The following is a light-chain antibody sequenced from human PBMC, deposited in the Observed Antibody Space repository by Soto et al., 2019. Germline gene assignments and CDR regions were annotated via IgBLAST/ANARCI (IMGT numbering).Light chain of an antibody. CDR2: GAS. Sequence: EIVMTQSPATLSVSPGERATLSCRASQSVSGNLAWYQQQPGQAPRLLIYGASTRATGIPARFSGSGSGTEFTITISSLQSEDFAVYYCQQYNNWPTLTFGGGTKVEIK. J-gene: IGKJ4*01. V-gene: IGKV3-15*01. CDR1: QSVSGN. CDR3: QQYNNWPTLT.